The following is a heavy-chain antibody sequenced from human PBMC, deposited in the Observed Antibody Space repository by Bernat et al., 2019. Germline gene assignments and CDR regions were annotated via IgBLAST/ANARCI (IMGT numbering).Heavy chain of an antibody. CDR2: IWYDGSNK. CDR1: GFTFSSYG. V-gene: IGHV3-33*01. CDR3: AGEEVHCSSPSGYGHSYGMDV. Sequence: QVQLVESGGGVVQPGRSLRLSCAASGFTFSSYGMHWVRQAPGKGLEWVAVIWYDGSNKYYADSVKGRFTISRDNSKNTLYLQMNSLRAEDTAVYYCAGEEVHCSSPSGYGHSYGMDVGGQGTTLTVSS. D-gene: IGHD2-2*01. J-gene: IGHJ6*02.